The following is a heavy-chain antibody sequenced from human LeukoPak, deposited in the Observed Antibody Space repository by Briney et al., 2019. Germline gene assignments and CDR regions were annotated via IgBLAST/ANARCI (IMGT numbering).Heavy chain of an antibody. CDR3: ARGGDDILTGPTPLY. J-gene: IGHJ4*02. D-gene: IGHD3-9*01. Sequence: SETLSLTCAVYGGSFSDYYWSWIRQPPGKGLEWIGEINHSGSTNYNPSLKSRVTISVDTSKNRFSLKLSSVTAADTAVYYCARGGDDILTGPTPLYWGQGTLVTVSS. CDR2: INHSGST. V-gene: IGHV4-34*01. CDR1: GGSFSDYY.